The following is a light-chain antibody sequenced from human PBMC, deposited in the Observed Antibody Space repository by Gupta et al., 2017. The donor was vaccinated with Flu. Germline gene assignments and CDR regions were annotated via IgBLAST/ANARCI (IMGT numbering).Light chain of an antibody. CDR3: QQYYSTPRT. V-gene: IGKV4-1*01. CDR2: WAS. CDR1: QSVLYSSNNKNY. J-gene: IGKJ1*01. Sequence: DIVMTQSPDSLAVSLGERATINCKSSQSVLYSSNNKNYLAWYQQKPGQPPNLLIYWASTRRSGVPDRFSGSGSGTDFTLTISSLQAEDVAVYYCQQYYSTPRTFGQGTKVEVK.